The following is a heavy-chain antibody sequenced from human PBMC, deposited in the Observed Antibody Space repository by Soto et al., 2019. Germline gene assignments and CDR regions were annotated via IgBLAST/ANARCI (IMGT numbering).Heavy chain of an antibody. D-gene: IGHD3-22*01. V-gene: IGHV4-59*12. Sequence: SATLSLTCTVSGGSISGSYWSWIRQPPGKGLERIGSMYDTGRTVYNPTYKSRVTISVDTSKNHFSLELSSVTAADTAGYYCSSIYDSSGYYYGNNWFDPWGQGTLVTVSS. CDR2: MYDTGRT. CDR3: SSIYDSSGYYYGNNWFDP. CDR1: GGSISGSY. J-gene: IGHJ5*02.